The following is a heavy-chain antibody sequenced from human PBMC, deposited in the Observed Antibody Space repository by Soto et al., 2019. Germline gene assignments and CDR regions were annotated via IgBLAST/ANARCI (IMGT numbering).Heavy chain of an antibody. D-gene: IGHD3-10*01. CDR3: ARKYGSGTYYYYYGMDV. V-gene: IGHV4-31*02. CDR1: GGSISSGGYY. Sequence: SETLSLTCTVSGGSISSGGYYWIWIRHHPGKGLEWIGYIYYSGSTYYNPSLKSRVTISVDTSKNQFSLKLSSVTAADTAVYYCARKYGSGTYYYYYGMDVWGQGTTVTVSS. CDR2: IYYSGST. J-gene: IGHJ6*02.